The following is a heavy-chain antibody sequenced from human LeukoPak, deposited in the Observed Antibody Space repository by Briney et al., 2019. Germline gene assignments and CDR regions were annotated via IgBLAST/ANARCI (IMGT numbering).Heavy chain of an antibody. J-gene: IGHJ6*03. D-gene: IGHD3-10*01. CDR2: ISAYNGNT. Sequence: ASVKVSCKASGYTFTSYGISWVRQAPGQGLEWMGWISAYNGNTNYAQKLQGRVTMTTDTSTSTAYMELRSLRSDDTAVYYCAREAVRGVIPTYYYYYYMDVWGKGTTVTVSS. CDR3: AREAVRGVIPTYYYYYYMDV. CDR1: GYTFTSYG. V-gene: IGHV1-18*01.